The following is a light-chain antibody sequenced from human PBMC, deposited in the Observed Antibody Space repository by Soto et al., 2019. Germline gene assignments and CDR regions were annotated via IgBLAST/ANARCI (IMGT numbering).Light chain of an antibody. J-gene: IGLJ2*01. V-gene: IGLV1-51*01. Sequence: QSVLTQPPPVSAAPGQRVTISCSGSSSNIGNNYVSWYQQLPGTAPKLLIYDNNKRPSGIPDRFSGSTSGTSATLAIAGLQTGDEADYYCDSWDNSLSVVLFGGGTKLTVL. CDR1: SSNIGNNY. CDR2: DNN. CDR3: DSWDNSLSVVL.